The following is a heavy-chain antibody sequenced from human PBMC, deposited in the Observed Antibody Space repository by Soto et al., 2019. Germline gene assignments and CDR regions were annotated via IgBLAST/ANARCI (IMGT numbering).Heavy chain of an antibody. V-gene: IGHV3-15*01. D-gene: IGHD3-22*01. CDR1: GFTFSNAW. CDR2: IKSKTDGGTT. Sequence: SLRLSCAASGFTFSNAWMSWVRQAPGKGLEWVGRIKSKTDGGTTDYAAPVKGRFTISRDDSKNTLYLQMNSLKTEDTAVYYCTTDVGTYSYDSSGYYYFDYWGQGTLVTVS. CDR3: TTDVGTYSYDSSGYYYFDY. J-gene: IGHJ4*02.